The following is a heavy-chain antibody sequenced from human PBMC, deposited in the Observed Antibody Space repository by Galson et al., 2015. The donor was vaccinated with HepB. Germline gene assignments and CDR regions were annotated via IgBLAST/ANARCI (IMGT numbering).Heavy chain of an antibody. D-gene: IGHD6-19*01. Sequence: SVKVSCKASGYTFTSYGISWVRQAPGQGLEWMGWISAYNGNTNYAQKLQGRVTMTTDTSTSTAYMELRSLRSDDTAVYYCASGEAVAGPSGAFDIWGQGTMVTVSS. CDR2: ISAYNGNT. CDR1: GYTFTSYG. CDR3: ASGEAVAGPSGAFDI. J-gene: IGHJ3*02. V-gene: IGHV1-18*04.